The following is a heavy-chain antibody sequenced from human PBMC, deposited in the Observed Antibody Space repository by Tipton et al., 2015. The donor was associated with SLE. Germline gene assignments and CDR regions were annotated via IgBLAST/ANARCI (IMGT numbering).Heavy chain of an antibody. CDR2: VYDDGST. V-gene: IGHV3-66*01. Sequence: SLRLSCAASQLTVSNNYMSWVRQAPGKGLEWVSVVYDDGSTYYADSVKGRFAISRDSSKNTLYLQMNSLRGEDTAVYYCARVGXPXXXXXXMDVWGQWTTVTVSS. CDR3: ARVGXPXXXXXXMDV. D-gene: IGHD1-26*01. J-gene: IGHJ6*02. CDR1: QLTVSNNY.